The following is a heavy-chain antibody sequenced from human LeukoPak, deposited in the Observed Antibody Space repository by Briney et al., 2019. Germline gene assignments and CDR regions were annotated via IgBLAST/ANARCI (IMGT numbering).Heavy chain of an antibody. Sequence: SETLSLTCTVSGGSSSSYYWSWIRQPAGKGLEWVGRIYTSGSTNYNPSLKSRVTMSVDTSKNQFSLKLSSVTAADTAVYYCARDTIKNYYDAFDIWGQGTMVTVSS. J-gene: IGHJ3*02. D-gene: IGHD5-24*01. CDR3: ARDTIKNYYDAFDI. CDR1: GGSSSSYY. V-gene: IGHV4-4*07. CDR2: IYTSGST.